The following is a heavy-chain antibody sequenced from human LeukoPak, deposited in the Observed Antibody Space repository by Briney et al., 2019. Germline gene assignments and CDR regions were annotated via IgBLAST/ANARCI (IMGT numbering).Heavy chain of an antibody. CDR3: ARSRLEWELSYYFDY. CDR1: GFTFSSYA. J-gene: IGHJ4*02. Sequence: GGSLRLSCAASGFTFSSYAMSWVRQAPGGGLEWVSAMSGSGGTTFYGDSVKGRFTISRDNSKNTLYLQMNSLRAEDTAVYYCARSRLEWELSYYFDYWGQGTLVTVSS. CDR2: MSGSGGTT. V-gene: IGHV3-23*01. D-gene: IGHD1-26*01.